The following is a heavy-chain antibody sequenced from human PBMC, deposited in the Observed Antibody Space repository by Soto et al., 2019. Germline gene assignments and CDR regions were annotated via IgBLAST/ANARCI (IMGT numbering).Heavy chain of an antibody. D-gene: IGHD3-3*01. V-gene: IGHV2-5*02. Sequence: QITLKESGPTLVKPTQTLTLTCTFSGFSLSTNGMGVGWISQPPGKALERLALIYWDDDKRYSPSLKSRLTITKDTSKNQVVLTMTNMDPVDTATYYCAHRPLGFGVSIKENWFDPWGQGTLVTVSS. CDR1: GFSLSTNGMG. CDR3: AHRPLGFGVSIKENWFDP. CDR2: IYWDDDK. J-gene: IGHJ5*02.